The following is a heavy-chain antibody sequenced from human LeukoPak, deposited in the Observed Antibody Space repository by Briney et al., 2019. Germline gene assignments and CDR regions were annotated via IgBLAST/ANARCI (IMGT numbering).Heavy chain of an antibody. Sequence: NTSQTLSLTCTVSGVSISSGGYYWSWIRQHPGKGLEWIGYIYYSGSTYYNPSLKSRVTISVDTSKNQFSLKLSSVTAADTAVYYCARDIARYYYGSGISSRYYYYGMDVWGQGTTVTVSS. CDR2: IYYSGST. J-gene: IGHJ6*02. CDR3: ARDIARYYYGSGISSRYYYYGMDV. D-gene: IGHD3-10*01. CDR1: GVSISSGGYY. V-gene: IGHV4-31*03.